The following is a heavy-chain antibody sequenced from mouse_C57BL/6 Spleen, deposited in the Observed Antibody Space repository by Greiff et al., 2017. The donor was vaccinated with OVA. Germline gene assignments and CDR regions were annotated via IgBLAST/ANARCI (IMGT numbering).Heavy chain of an antibody. CDR1: GYAFSSSW. CDR2: IYPGDGDT. V-gene: IGHV1-82*01. D-gene: IGHD1-1*01. J-gene: IGHJ2*01. CDR3: ARSRDYYGSSYNFDY. Sequence: QVQLKQSGPELVKPGASVKISCKASGYAFSSSWMNWVKQRPGKGLEWIGRIYPGDGDTNYNGKFKGKATLTADKSSSTAYMQLSSLTSEDSAVYFCARSRDYYGSSYNFDYWGQGTTLTVSS.